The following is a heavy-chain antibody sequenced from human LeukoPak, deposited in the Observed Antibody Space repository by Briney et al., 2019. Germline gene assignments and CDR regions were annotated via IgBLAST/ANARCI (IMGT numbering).Heavy chain of an antibody. J-gene: IGHJ4*02. Sequence: GGSLRLSCAASGFTFSSYSMNWVRQAPGKGLEWVSYISSSSSTIYYADSVKGRFTISRDNSKNTLYLQMNSLRAEDTAVYYCAKDTSTISVSGTCFDYWGQGTLVTVSS. D-gene: IGHD6-19*01. CDR3: AKDTSTISVSGTCFDY. V-gene: IGHV3-48*01. CDR1: GFTFSSYS. CDR2: ISSSSSTI.